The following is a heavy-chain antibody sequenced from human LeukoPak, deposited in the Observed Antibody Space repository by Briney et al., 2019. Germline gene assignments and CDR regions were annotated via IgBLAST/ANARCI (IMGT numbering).Heavy chain of an antibody. CDR3: ARCLGEFQVVSWFDP. J-gene: IGHJ5*02. D-gene: IGHD3-16*01. CDR2: IIPIFGTT. Sequence: SVKVSCKASGGTFSSYAISWVRQAPGQGLEWMGTIIPIFGTTNYAQKFQGRVTVSMDEATRTAYMELSRLTSEDSAVYYCARCLGEFQVVSWFDPWGQGTLVTVSS. CDR1: GGTFSSYA. V-gene: IGHV1-69*05.